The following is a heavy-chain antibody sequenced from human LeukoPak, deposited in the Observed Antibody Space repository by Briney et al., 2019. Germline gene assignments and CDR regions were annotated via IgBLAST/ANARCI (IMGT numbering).Heavy chain of an antibody. Sequence: PSETLSLTCVVSGGSISTSSYYWDWLRQPPGKGLEWIASIYYNGNTYYNVSLKSRVTISRDTSKNQFSLRLSSVTAADTAVYYCARDDYRGVTNFDPWGQGTLVTVSS. D-gene: IGHD3-10*01. CDR2: IYYNGNT. CDR1: GGSISTSSYY. CDR3: ARDDYRGVTNFDP. V-gene: IGHV4-39*07. J-gene: IGHJ5*02.